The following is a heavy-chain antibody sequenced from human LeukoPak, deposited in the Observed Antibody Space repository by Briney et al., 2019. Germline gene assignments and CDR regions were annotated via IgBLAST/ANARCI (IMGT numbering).Heavy chain of an antibody. CDR1: GGSISSFY. Sequence: SETLSLTCTVSGGSISSFYWSWIRQPPGKVLEWIGNIYFSGSTNYNLSLKSRVTISVATSKKEFSLKLSSVTAADTAVYYCARAYDYADAFDVWGQGTKVTVSS. J-gene: IGHJ3*01. D-gene: IGHD4/OR15-4a*01. CDR2: IYFSGST. V-gene: IGHV4-59*01. CDR3: ARAYDYADAFDV.